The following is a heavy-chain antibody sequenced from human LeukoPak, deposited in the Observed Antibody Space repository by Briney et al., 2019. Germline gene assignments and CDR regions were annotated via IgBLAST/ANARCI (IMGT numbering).Heavy chain of an antibody. Sequence: ASVKVSCKASGYTFTGYYMHWVRQAPGQGLEWMGRINPNSGGTNYAQKFQGRVTMTRDTSISTAYMELSRLRSDDTAVYYCARATYYYDSSGYPPRWVDSAFDIWGQGTMVTVPS. V-gene: IGHV1-2*06. J-gene: IGHJ3*02. CDR3: ARATYYYDSSGYPPRWVDSAFDI. CDR2: INPNSGGT. CDR1: GYTFTGYY. D-gene: IGHD3-22*01.